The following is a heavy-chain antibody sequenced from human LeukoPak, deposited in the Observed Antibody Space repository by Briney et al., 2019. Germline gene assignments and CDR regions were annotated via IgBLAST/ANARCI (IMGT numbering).Heavy chain of an antibody. CDR3: AKDSPLHDAFDI. CDR2: ISSSGSTI. Sequence: GGSLRLSCAASGFTFSSYEMNWVRQAPGKGLEWVSYISSSGSTIYYADSLKGRFTISRGSAKNSLYLQMNSLRAEDTAVYYCAKDSPLHDAFDIWGQGTMVTVSS. V-gene: IGHV3-48*03. J-gene: IGHJ3*02. CDR1: GFTFSSYE.